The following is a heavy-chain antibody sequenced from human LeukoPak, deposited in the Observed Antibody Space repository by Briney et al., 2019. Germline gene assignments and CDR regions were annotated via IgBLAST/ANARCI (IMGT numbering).Heavy chain of an antibody. CDR2: ISSSSSYI. CDR1: GFTFSSYS. Sequence: GGSLRLSCAASGFTFSSYSMNWVRQAPGKGLEWVSSISSSSSYIYYADSVKGRFTISRDNAKNSLYLQMNSLRAEDTAVYYCARSAYNILTGHDAFDIWGQGTMVTVSS. CDR3: ARSAYNILTGHDAFDI. V-gene: IGHV3-21*01. D-gene: IGHD3-9*01. J-gene: IGHJ3*02.